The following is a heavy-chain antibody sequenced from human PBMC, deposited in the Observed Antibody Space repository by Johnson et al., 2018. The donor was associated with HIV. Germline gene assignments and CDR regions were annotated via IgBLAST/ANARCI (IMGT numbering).Heavy chain of an antibody. CDR1: GFTFSSYA. D-gene: IGHD3-22*01. CDR3: ARAHYYDSSGYFPGALDI. Sequence: QVQLVESGGGVVQPGRSLRLSCAASGFTFSSYAMHWVRQAPGKGLEWVTVISYDGNNKYYADSVKGRFTISRDNSKNTLYLQMNSLRAEDTAVYYCARAHYYDSSGYFPGALDIWGQGTMVTVSS. J-gene: IGHJ3*02. CDR2: ISYDGNNK. V-gene: IGHV3-30-3*01.